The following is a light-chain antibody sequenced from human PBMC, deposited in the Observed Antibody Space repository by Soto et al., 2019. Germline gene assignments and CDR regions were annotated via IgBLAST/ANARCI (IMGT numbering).Light chain of an antibody. J-gene: IGKJ1*01. CDR1: QGIGDD. CDR2: GAS. CDR3: LQHHNSART. Sequence: DIRMTQSPSSLSASVGDRVTITCRASQGIGDDLVWFQQKPGKAPNRLIYGASRLQSGVPSRFSGSGSGTDFTLTISSLQAEDFATYYCLQHHNSARTFGQGTKVEI. V-gene: IGKV1-17*01.